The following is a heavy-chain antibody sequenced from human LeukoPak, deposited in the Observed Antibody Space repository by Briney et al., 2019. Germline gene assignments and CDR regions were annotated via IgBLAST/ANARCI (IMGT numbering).Heavy chain of an antibody. J-gene: IGHJ4*02. D-gene: IGHD3-22*01. V-gene: IGHV1-2*02. CDR2: INPNSGGT. Sequence: GASVKVSCKASGYTFTGYYMHWVRQAPGQGLKWMGWINPNSGGTNYAQKFQGRVTMTRDTSISTAYMELSRLRSDDTAVYYCAREGTDYYDSSGCLDYWGQGTLVTVSS. CDR1: GYTFTGYY. CDR3: AREGTDYYDSSGCLDY.